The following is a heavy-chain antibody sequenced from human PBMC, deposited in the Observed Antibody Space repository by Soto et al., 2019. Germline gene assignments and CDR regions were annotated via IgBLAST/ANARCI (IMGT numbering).Heavy chain of an antibody. Sequence: ASVKVSCKASGYTFTSYGISWVRQAPGQGFEWIGWISAYNGNTNYAQKLQGRVTMTTDSSTSTAYMELRSLRSDDTAVYYCARETTVTYNWFDPWGQGTLVTVSS. J-gene: IGHJ5*02. V-gene: IGHV1-18*01. D-gene: IGHD4-17*01. CDR3: ARETTVTYNWFDP. CDR2: ISAYNGNT. CDR1: GYTFTSYG.